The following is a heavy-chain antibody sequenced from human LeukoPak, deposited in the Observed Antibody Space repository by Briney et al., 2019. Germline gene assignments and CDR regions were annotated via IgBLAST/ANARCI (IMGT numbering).Heavy chain of an antibody. CDR2: IGISSGNT. D-gene: IGHD1-1*01. Sequence: GGSLRLSFAPSGFPFSEYSMKSVRQAPGKGLEWISYIGISSGNTKYADSVKGRFTVSGDNARNSLYLQMNSLRVEDTAVYYCARDHNYAFDNWGQGTLVTVSS. CDR3: ARDHNYAFDN. V-gene: IGHV3-11*06. CDR1: GFPFSEYS. J-gene: IGHJ4*02.